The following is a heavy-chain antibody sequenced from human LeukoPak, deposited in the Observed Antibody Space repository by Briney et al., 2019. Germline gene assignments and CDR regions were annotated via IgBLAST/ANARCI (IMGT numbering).Heavy chain of an antibody. CDR1: GFTFSNSD. Sequence: GGSLRLSCATSGFTFSNSDMNWVRQAPGKGLEWVSSITTTSSYIYYADSVRGRFTISRDNAKNSLYLQMNSLRAEDTAVYYCARDYSSPGNFDYWGQGTLVTVSS. J-gene: IGHJ4*02. V-gene: IGHV3-21*04. CDR3: ARDYSSPGNFDY. CDR2: ITTTSSYI. D-gene: IGHD6-13*01.